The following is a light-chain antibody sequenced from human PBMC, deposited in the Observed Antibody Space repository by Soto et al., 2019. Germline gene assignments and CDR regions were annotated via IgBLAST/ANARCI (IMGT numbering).Light chain of an antibody. Sequence: QSVLTQPPSASGTPGQTVTISCSGSSSNIGSNSVNWFQHLPGAVPKLLIFSNHQRPSGVPDRFSGSKSGTSASLAISGLQTEDEADYYCSSYTSSSTLVFGGGTKLTVL. CDR3: SSYTSSSTLV. CDR2: SNH. J-gene: IGLJ2*01. V-gene: IGLV1-44*01. CDR1: SSNIGSNS.